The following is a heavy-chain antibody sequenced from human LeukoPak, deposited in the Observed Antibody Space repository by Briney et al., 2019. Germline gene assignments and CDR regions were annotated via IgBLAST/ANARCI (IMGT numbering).Heavy chain of an antibody. CDR3: ARGWAQLSSLDY. CDR2: IYYRGST. V-gene: IGHV4-31*03. J-gene: IGHJ4*02. D-gene: IGHD2-2*01. Sequence: PSETLSLTCTVSGGSISSGGYYWSWIRQHPGKGLEWIGYIYYRGSTYFNPSLKSRVTISVDTSKNQFSLKLSSVTAADTAVYYCARGWAQLSSLDYWGQGTLVTVSS. CDR1: GGSISSGGYY.